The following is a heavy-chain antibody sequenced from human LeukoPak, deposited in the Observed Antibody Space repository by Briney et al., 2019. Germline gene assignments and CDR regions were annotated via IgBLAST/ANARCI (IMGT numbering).Heavy chain of an antibody. Sequence: GGSLRLSCAASGFTFSSYAMSWVRQAPGKGLEWVSAISGSGGSTYYADSVEGRFTISRDNSKNTLYLQMHSLRAEDTAVYYCAKDQYGMTTVITAFDYWGQGTLVTVSS. CDR2: ISGSGGST. V-gene: IGHV3-23*01. CDR1: GFTFSSYA. D-gene: IGHD4-17*01. J-gene: IGHJ4*02. CDR3: AKDQYGMTTVITAFDY.